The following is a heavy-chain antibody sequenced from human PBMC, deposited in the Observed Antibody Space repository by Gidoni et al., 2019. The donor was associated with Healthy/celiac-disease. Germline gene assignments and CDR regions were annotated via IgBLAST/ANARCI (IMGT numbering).Heavy chain of an antibody. CDR2: IYYSGST. CDR1: GGSISSYY. V-gene: IGHV4-59*01. CDR3: ARVVAVAGTEGGFYYYYGMDV. Sequence: QVQLQESGPGLVKPSETLSLTCTVPGGSISSYYWSWIRQPPGKGLEWIGYIYYSGSTNYNPSLKSRVTISVDTSKNQFSLKLSSVTAADTAVYYCARVVAVAGTEGGFYYYYGMDVWGQGTTVTVSS. J-gene: IGHJ6*02. D-gene: IGHD6-19*01.